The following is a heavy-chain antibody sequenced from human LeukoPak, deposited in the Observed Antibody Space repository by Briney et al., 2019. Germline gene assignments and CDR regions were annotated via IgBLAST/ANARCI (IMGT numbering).Heavy chain of an antibody. V-gene: IGHV3-9*01. CDR1: GFTFDDYA. CDR2: ISWNSGSI. Sequence: GRSLRLSCTASGFTFDDYAMHWVRQAPGKGLEWVSGISWNSGSIGYADSVKGRFTISRDNAKNSLYLQMNSLRAEDTALYYCAKDMGYDSTACDYWGQGTLVTVSS. J-gene: IGHJ4*02. D-gene: IGHD3-22*01. CDR3: AKDMGYDSTACDY.